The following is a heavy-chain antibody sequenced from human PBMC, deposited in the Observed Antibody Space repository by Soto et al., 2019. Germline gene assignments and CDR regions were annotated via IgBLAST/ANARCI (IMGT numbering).Heavy chain of an antibody. Sequence: EVQLVESGGDLVQPGGSLRLSCAASGFIFSDYTMTWVRQAPGRGLEFVSHISSSGGAIFYAESVKGRFTVSRDNAKKSLYLQMDSLRDEDTAVYFCARDHGGSTWFVGVYYFFGMDAWGQGAAVTVSS. D-gene: IGHD6-13*01. J-gene: IGHJ6*02. CDR1: GFIFSDYT. CDR2: ISSSGGAI. CDR3: ARDHGGSTWFVGVYYFFGMDA. V-gene: IGHV3-48*02.